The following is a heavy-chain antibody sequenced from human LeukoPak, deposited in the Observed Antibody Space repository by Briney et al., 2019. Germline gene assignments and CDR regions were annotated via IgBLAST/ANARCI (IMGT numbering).Heavy chain of an antibody. D-gene: IGHD6-13*01. V-gene: IGHV3-23*01. J-gene: IGHJ3*02. Sequence: PGGSLRLSCAASGFTFSDYYMSWVRQAPGKGLEWVSGISSSGGSTDYADSVKGRFTISRDNSKNTVYLQMNSLRAEDTAIYYCAKSDIAVAGTGAFDMWGQGTMVIVSS. CDR1: GFTFSDYY. CDR2: ISSSGGST. CDR3: AKSDIAVAGTGAFDM.